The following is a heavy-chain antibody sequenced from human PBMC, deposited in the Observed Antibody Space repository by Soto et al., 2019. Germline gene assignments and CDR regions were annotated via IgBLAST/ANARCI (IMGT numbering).Heavy chain of an antibody. V-gene: IGHV1-69*08. CDR2: IIPILGIA. D-gene: IGHD2-15*01. Sequence: QVQPVQSGAEVKKPGSSVKVSCKASGGTFSSYTISWVRQAPGQGLEWMGRIIPILGIANYAQKFQGRVTITADKSTSTAYMELRSLRSEDTAVYYCARDASYCSGGSCYFWFDPWGQGTLVTVSS. J-gene: IGHJ5*02. CDR3: ARDASYCSGGSCYFWFDP. CDR1: GGTFSSYT.